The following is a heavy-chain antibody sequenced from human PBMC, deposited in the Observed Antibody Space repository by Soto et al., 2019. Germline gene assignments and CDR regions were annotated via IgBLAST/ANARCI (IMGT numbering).Heavy chain of an antibody. J-gene: IGHJ4*02. CDR1: GFTFSSYG. CDR2: ISYDGSNK. V-gene: IGHV3-30*18. Sequence: QVQLVESGGGVVQPGRSLRLSCAASGFTFSSYGMHWVRQAPGKGLEWVAVISYDGSNKYYADSVKGRFTISRDNSKNTLYLQMNSLRAEDTAVYYCAKDHRYGSGSYIDYWGQRTLVTVSS. CDR3: AKDHRYGSGSYIDY. D-gene: IGHD3-10*01.